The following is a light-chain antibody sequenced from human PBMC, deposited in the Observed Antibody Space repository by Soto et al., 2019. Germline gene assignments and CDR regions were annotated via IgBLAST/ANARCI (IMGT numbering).Light chain of an antibody. Sequence: EIVLTQSPGSLSLFPGERATLSCRASQTVGRNYLAWFQQKPGQAPRLLIYDASTRATGIPDKFGGSGSGTDFTLTISRLEPEDFAVYYCQQYVNSPITFGQGTRLETK. CDR3: QQYVNSPIT. CDR1: QTVGRNY. CDR2: DAS. V-gene: IGKV3-20*01. J-gene: IGKJ5*01.